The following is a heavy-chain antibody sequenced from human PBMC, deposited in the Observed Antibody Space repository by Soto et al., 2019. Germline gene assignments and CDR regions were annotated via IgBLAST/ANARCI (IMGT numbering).Heavy chain of an antibody. D-gene: IGHD3-9*01. CDR3: AKGGYYDILSGLY. CDR1: GFTFSSYA. Sequence: GGSLRLSCAVSGFTFSSYAMSWVRQAPGKGLEWVSAISGSGGTTYYADSVKGRFTISRDNSKNTLYLQMNSLRAEDTAVYYCAKGGYYDILSGLYWGQGTLVTVSS. J-gene: IGHJ4*02. CDR2: ISGSGGTT. V-gene: IGHV3-23*01.